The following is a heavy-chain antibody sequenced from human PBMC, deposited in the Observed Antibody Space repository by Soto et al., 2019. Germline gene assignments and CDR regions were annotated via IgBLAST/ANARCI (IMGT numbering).Heavy chain of an antibody. Sequence: QVQLVESGGGVVQPGRSLRLSCAASGFTFSSYGIHWVRQAPGKGLEWVAFISYDGGNKYYADSVKGRFTISRDNPKNTLFLQMNSRRAEDTAVYYCAKVMITFGGTRYGLDVWGQGTTVTVSS. CDR2: ISYDGGNK. J-gene: IGHJ6*01. CDR1: GFTFSSYG. CDR3: AKVMITFGGTRYGLDV. V-gene: IGHV3-30*18. D-gene: IGHD3-16*01.